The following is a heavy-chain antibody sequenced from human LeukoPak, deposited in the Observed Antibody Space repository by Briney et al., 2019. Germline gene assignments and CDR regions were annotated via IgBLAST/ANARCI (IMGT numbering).Heavy chain of an antibody. CDR2: ISGSGDYT. Sequence: PGGSLRLSCVASGFSVSSNWMHWVRQAPGKGLEWVSIISGSGDYTNYADSVKGRFTISRDNSKYTFYVQMNSLRAEDTAVYYCAKGNRSGSENWGQGTLVTVSS. V-gene: IGHV3-23*01. J-gene: IGHJ4*02. CDR3: AKGNRSGSEN. D-gene: IGHD1-1*01. CDR1: GFSVSSNW.